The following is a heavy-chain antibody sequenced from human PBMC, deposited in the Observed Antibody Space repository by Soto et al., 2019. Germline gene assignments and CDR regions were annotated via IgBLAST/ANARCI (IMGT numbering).Heavy chain of an antibody. CDR3: ARGRFRRTWFDP. V-gene: IGHV1-8*01. Sequence: QVQLVQSGAEVKKPGASVKVSCKASGYTFTNYDIHWVRQATGQGLEWMGWMNPDSGNTGQAKQFQGRVTMTRDTSISTAYMEMSSLRSEDTAAYYCARGRFRRTWFDPWGQGTLVTVSS. J-gene: IGHJ5*02. D-gene: IGHD3-16*01. CDR1: GYTFTNYD. CDR2: MNPDSGNT.